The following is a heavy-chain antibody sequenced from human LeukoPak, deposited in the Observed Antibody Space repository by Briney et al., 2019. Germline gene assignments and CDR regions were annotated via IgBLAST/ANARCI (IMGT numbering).Heavy chain of an antibody. V-gene: IGHV1-2*02. Sequence: GPVKVSCKASGYTFTGYYMHWVRQAPGQGLEWMGWINPNSGGTNYAQKFQGRVTMTRDTSISTAYMEPSRLRSDDTAVYYCARGPFGRRAFDIWGQGTMVTVSS. CDR1: GYTFTGYY. D-gene: IGHD3-10*01. CDR2: INPNSGGT. J-gene: IGHJ3*02. CDR3: ARGPFGRRAFDI.